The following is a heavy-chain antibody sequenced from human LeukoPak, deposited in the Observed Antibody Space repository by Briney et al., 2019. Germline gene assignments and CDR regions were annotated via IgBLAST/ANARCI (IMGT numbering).Heavy chain of an antibody. D-gene: IGHD3-3*01. CDR3: ARETYNDFWSGLNWFDP. V-gene: IGHV3-21*01. Sequence: GGSLRLSCTASEFTFSVYTMNWVRQAPGKGLEWVSSISPSSSSIYYADSVRGRFTVSRDNAKKSLSLQMNSLRIEDTAIYYCARETYNDFWSGLNWFDPWGQGTLVTVSS. CDR2: ISPSSSSI. J-gene: IGHJ5*02. CDR1: EFTFSVYT.